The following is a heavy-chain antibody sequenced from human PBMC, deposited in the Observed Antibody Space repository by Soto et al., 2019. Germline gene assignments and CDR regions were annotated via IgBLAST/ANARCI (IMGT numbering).Heavy chain of an antibody. CDR2: ISYDGSNK. J-gene: IGHJ6*02. CDR1: GLTFSSYA. CDR3: ARNHRYGDYDLGYYYYYGMDV. Sequence: PGGSLRLSCAASGLTFSSYAMHWVRQAPGKGLEWVAVISYDGSNKYYADSVKGRFTISRDNSKNTLYLQMNSLRAEDTAVYYCARNHRYGDYDLGYYYYYGMDVWGQGTTVTVSS. V-gene: IGHV3-30-3*01. D-gene: IGHD4-17*01.